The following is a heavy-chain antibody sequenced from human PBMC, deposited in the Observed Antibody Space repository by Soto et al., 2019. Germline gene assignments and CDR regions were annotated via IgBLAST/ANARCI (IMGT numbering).Heavy chain of an antibody. CDR3: AKEGATKNYYYYYGMDV. CDR2: ISYDGSNK. V-gene: IGHV3-30*18. Sequence: QVQLVESGGGVVQPGRSLRLSCAASGFTFSSYGMHWVRQAPGKGLEWVAVISYDGSNKYYAESVKGRFTISRDNSKNTLYLQMNSLRTEDTAVYYCAKEGATKNYYYYYGMDVWGQGTTVTVSS. J-gene: IGHJ6*02. D-gene: IGHD1-26*01. CDR1: GFTFSSYG.